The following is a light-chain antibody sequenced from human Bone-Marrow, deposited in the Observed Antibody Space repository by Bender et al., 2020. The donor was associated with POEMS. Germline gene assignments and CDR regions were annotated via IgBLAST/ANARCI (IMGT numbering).Light chain of an antibody. CDR2: KDT. J-gene: IGLJ2*01. V-gene: IGLV3-25*03. Sequence: SYELTQPPSVSVSPGQTARITCSGDELANQYGYWYQQKAGQAPVVVIYKDTERPSGIPERFSGSISGTMATLTISGVQAEDEADYYCQSVDTSATYRIFGGGTKLTVL. CDR3: QSVDTSATYRI. CDR1: ELANQY.